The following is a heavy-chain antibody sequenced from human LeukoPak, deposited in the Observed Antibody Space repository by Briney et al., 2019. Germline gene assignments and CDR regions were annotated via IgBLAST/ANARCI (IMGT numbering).Heavy chain of an antibody. CDR1: GFIVSINY. CDR3: AGDYIDFEGVMDV. CDR2: IHNSGST. D-gene: IGHD4-17*01. J-gene: IGHJ6*02. Sequence: PGGSLRLSCAASGFIVSINYMSWVRQAPGKGLEWIGYIHNSGSTNYNPSLRSRVTMSVDTSKNQFSLRLSSVTAADTAVYYCAGDYIDFEGVMDVWGQGTMVTVSS. V-gene: IGHV4-59*08.